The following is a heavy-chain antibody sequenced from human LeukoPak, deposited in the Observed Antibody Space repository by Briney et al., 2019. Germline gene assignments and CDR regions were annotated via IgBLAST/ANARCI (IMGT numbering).Heavy chain of an antibody. V-gene: IGHV3-30*18. Sequence: GGSVRLSCAASGFTFSSYGMHWVRQAPGKGLEWVAVISYDGSNKYYADSVKGRFTISRDNSKNTLYLQMNSLRAEDTAVYYCAKREGYGYPYYFDYWGQGTLVTVSS. CDR3: AKREGYGYPYYFDY. D-gene: IGHD5-18*01. J-gene: IGHJ4*02. CDR2: ISYDGSNK. CDR1: GFTFSSYG.